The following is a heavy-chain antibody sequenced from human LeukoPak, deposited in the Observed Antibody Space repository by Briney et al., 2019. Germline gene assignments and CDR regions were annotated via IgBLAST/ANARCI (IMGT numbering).Heavy chain of an antibody. CDR3: ARRPRGNYLDPFDY. V-gene: IGHV3-23*01. CDR2: ISGSGGST. CDR1: GFTFSSYA. Sequence: GGSLRLSCAASGFTFSSYAMSWVRQAPGKGLEWVSGISGSGGSTYYADSVKGRFTISRDNSKNRLYLQMNSLRAEDTAVYYCARRPRGNYLDPFDYWGQGTLVTVSS. D-gene: IGHD3-10*01. J-gene: IGHJ4*02.